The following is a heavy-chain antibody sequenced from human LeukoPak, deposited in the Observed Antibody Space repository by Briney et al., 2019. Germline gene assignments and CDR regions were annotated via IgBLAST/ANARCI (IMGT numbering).Heavy chain of an antibody. V-gene: IGHV1-2*02. J-gene: IGHJ6*02. CDR2: INPNSGGT. D-gene: IGHD2-15*01. Sequence: ASVKVSCTAPGYTFTGYYMHWVRQAPGQGLEWMGWINPNSGGTNYAQKFQGRVTMTRDTSISTAYMELSRLRSDDTAVYYCARGLSDCSGGSCYMAYYYYYGMDVWGQGTTVTVSS. CDR3: ARGLSDCSGGSCYMAYYYYYGMDV. CDR1: GYTFTGYY.